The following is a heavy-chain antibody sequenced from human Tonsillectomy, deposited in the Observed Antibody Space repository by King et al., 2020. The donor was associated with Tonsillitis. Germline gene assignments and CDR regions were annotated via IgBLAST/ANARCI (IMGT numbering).Heavy chain of an antibody. J-gene: IGHJ4*02. D-gene: IGHD3-10*01. CDR3: ARDWDYYASGPYCPGY. CDR1: GFTFSTYA. CDR2: ISYDGTNE. V-gene: IGHV3-33*05. Sequence: HVQLVESGGGVVQPGSSLRLSCAASGFTFSTYAVHWVRQAPGKGLEWVALISYDGTNEYYADSVKGRFTISRDNSKNTLHLQMNSLRADDTAVYYCARDWDYYASGPYCPGYWGQGPLATVSS.